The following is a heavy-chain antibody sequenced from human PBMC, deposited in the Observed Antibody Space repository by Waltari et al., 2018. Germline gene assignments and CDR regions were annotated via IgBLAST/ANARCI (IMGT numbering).Heavy chain of an antibody. D-gene: IGHD3-10*01. J-gene: IGHJ6*02. CDR1: GLNFSHYY. V-gene: IGHV3-11*01. Sequence: QVQLVESVGGLVKPGGSLRLSCADSGLNFSHYYMSGIRQAPGKGQEWVSYMSSSGTTLYYADSAKGLFTISRDNAKKSLYLQMNSLRAEDTAVYYCAIEGSVISLPGNINGMDVWGQGTTVTVSS. CDR3: AIEGSVISLPGNINGMDV. CDR2: MSSSGTTL.